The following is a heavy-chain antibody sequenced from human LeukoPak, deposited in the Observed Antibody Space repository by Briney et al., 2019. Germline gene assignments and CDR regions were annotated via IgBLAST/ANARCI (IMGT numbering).Heavy chain of an antibody. V-gene: IGHV3-30-3*01. D-gene: IGHD6-13*01. CDR2: ISYDGSNK. Sequence: GGSLRLSCAASGFTFSSYAMPWVRQAPGKGLEWVAVISYDGSNKYYADSVKGRFTISRDNSKNTLYLQMNSLRAEDTAVYYCARNLRIADYYYYGMDVWGQGTTVTVSS. J-gene: IGHJ6*02. CDR1: GFTFSSYA. CDR3: ARNLRIADYYYYGMDV.